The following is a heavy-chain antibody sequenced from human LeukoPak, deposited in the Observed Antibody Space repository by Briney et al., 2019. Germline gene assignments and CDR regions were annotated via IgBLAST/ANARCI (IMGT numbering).Heavy chain of an antibody. CDR3: ARGLGSGRHAFDI. CDR1: GFTFSDSY. Sequence: GGSLRLSCAASGFTFSDSYMTWIRQAPGKGLGWVSYITNTGNSMEYVDSVKGRFTTSRDNSKNSLYLQMNSLRAEDTAVYYCARGLGSGRHAFDIWGQGTMVTVSS. J-gene: IGHJ3*02. CDR2: ITNTGNSM. V-gene: IGHV3-11*04. D-gene: IGHD3-10*01.